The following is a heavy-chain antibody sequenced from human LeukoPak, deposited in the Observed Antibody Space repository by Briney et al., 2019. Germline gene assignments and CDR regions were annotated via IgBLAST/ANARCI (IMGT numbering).Heavy chain of an antibody. Sequence: PSETLSLTCTVSGGSISSSSYYWGWIRQPPGKGLEWIGSIYYSGSTYYNPSLKSRVTISVDTSKNQFSLKLSSVTAADTAVYYCARAIAAAGPLYFDYWGQGTLVTVSS. CDR2: IYYSGST. CDR3: ARAIAAAGPLYFDY. CDR1: GGSISSSSYY. V-gene: IGHV4-39*07. J-gene: IGHJ4*02. D-gene: IGHD6-13*01.